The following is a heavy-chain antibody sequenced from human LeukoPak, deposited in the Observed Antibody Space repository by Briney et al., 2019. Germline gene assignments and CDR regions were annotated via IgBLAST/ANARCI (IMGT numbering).Heavy chain of an antibody. J-gene: IGHJ6*02. CDR3: ARAPGNYYYYGMDV. Sequence: SETLSLTCAVSGGSISSSNWWSWVRQPPGKGLEWIGEIYHSGSTNYNPSLKSRVTISVDKSKNQFSLKLSSVTAADTAVYYCARAPGNYYYYGMDVWGQGTTVTVSS. CDR1: GGSISSSNW. CDR2: IYHSGST. V-gene: IGHV4-4*02. D-gene: IGHD3-10*01.